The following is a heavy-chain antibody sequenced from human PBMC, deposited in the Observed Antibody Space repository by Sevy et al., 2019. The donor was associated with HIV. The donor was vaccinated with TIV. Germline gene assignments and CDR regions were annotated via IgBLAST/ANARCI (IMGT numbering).Heavy chain of an antibody. V-gene: IGHV3-48*03. J-gene: IGHJ4*02. CDR2: ISNSGTTI. CDR3: ARDLPPSATTVAHFDC. CDR1: GFIFSSYE. D-gene: IGHD4-17*01. Sequence: GGSLRLSCAASGFIFSSYEMNWVRQAPGRGLEWVSYISNSGTTIYYSDSVKGRFTISRDNARNSLYLQMNSLRAEDTAVYYCARDLPPSATTVAHFDCWGQGTLITVSS.